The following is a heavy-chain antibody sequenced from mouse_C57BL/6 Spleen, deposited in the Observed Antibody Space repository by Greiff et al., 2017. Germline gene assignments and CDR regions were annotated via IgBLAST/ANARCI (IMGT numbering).Heavy chain of an antibody. CDR3: ARGGDDGNFFDY. D-gene: IGHD2-1*01. J-gene: IGHJ2*01. CDR2: IYPGDGDT. V-gene: IGHV1-82*01. Sequence: QVQLQQSGPELVKPGASVKISCKASGYAFSSSWMNWVKQRPGKGLEWIGRIYPGDGDTNYNGKFKGKATLTADKSSSTAYMQLSSLTSEDSAVYFCARGGDDGNFFDYWGQGTTLTVSS. CDR1: GYAFSSSW.